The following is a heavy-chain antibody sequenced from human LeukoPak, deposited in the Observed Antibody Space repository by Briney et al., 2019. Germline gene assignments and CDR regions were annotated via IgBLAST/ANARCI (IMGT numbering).Heavy chain of an antibody. D-gene: IGHD6-13*01. V-gene: IGHV4-38-2*02. J-gene: IGHJ5*02. CDR1: GYSISSGYY. Sequence: SETLSLTCTVSGYSISSGYYWAWIRQPPGKGLEWIGNIDNIGSTYYNPSLQSRVTISVGKSKDQLSLKLNSVTATDTAIYYCARPPGIAAAWFDPWGQGTLVTVSS. CDR3: ARPPGIAAAWFDP. CDR2: IDNIGST.